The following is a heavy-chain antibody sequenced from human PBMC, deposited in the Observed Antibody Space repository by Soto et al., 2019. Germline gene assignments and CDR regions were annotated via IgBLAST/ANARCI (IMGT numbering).Heavy chain of an antibody. V-gene: IGHV3-30*18. CDR3: AKEIAVAGDLDY. J-gene: IGHJ4*01. CDR2: VSSDGRTT. CDR1: GFTFRSYG. D-gene: IGHD6-19*01. Sequence: QVRLVESGGGVVQPGRSLRLSCVASGFTFRSYGIHWVRQAPGKGLEWVAVVSSDGRTTYYADSVKGRFTISRDNYKNTLYLQMDSLRPEDTAVYYCAKEIAVAGDLDYWGHGTLVTVSS.